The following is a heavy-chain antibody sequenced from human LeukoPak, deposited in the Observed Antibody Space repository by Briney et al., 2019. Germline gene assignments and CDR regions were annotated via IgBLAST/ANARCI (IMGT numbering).Heavy chain of an antibody. CDR1: GGSISSGGYY. Sequence: LSETLSLTCTVSGGSISSGGYYWSWIRQHPGKGLEWIGYIYYSGSTYYNPSLKSRVTISVDTSKNQFSLKLSSVTAADTAVYYCARGTPPDYGMDVWGQGTTVTVSS. V-gene: IGHV4-31*03. D-gene: IGHD2-2*01. CDR2: IYYSGST. CDR3: ARGTPPDYGMDV. J-gene: IGHJ6*02.